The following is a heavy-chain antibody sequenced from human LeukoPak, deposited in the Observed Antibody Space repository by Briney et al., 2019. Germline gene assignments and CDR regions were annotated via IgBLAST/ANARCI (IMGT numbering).Heavy chain of an antibody. V-gene: IGHV3-30*02. J-gene: IGHJ3*02. D-gene: IGHD3-9*01. CDR2: IRYDGSNK. Sequence: PGGSLRLSCAASGFTFSSYGMHWVRQAPGKGLEWVAFIRYDGSNKYYADSVKGRFTISRDNSKNTLYLQMNSLRAEDTAVYYCASAPEELTGYYLAFDIWGQGTMVTVSS. CDR1: GFTFSSYG. CDR3: ASAPEELTGYYLAFDI.